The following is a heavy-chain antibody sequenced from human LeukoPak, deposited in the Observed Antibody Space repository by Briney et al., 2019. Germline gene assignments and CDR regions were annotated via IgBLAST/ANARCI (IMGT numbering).Heavy chain of an antibody. D-gene: IGHD3-22*01. J-gene: IGHJ4*02. V-gene: IGHV1-8*01. Sequence: ASVKVSCKASGYTFTSYDINWVRQATGKGLEWMGWMNPNSGNTGYAHKFQGRVTMTRNTSISTAYMELSSLRSEDTAVYYCARVGTVNYYDSSGYYYYFDYWGQGTLVTVSS. CDR2: MNPNSGNT. CDR1: GYTFTSYD. CDR3: ARVGTVNYYDSSGYYYYFDY.